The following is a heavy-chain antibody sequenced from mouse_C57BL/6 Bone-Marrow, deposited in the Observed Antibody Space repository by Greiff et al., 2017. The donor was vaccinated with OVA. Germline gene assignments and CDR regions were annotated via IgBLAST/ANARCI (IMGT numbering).Heavy chain of an antibody. CDR2: IDPSDSYT. D-gene: IGHD1-1*01. CDR1: GYTFTSYW. Sequence: VQLQQPGAELVRPGTSVKLSCKASGYTFTSYWMHWVKQRPGQGLEWIGVIDPSDSYTNYNQKFKGKATLTVDTSSSTAYMQLSSLTSEDSAVYYCSRAGYYCGSSYGRFDYWGQGTTLTVSS. CDR3: SRAGYYCGSSYGRFDY. J-gene: IGHJ2*01. V-gene: IGHV1-59*01.